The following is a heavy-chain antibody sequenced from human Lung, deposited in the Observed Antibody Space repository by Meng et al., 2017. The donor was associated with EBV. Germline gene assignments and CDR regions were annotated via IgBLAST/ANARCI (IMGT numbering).Heavy chain of an antibody. Sequence: QGKRGQAGAEVKTPGASVKVSCKASGYTFTGYYMHWVRQAPGQGLEWMGWINPNSGGTNYAQKFQGWVTMTRDTSISTAYMELSRLRSDDTAVYYCARDWEGSWAVFDYWGQGTLVTAPQ. CDR3: ARDWEGSWAVFDY. J-gene: IGHJ4*02. V-gene: IGHV1-2*04. D-gene: IGHD6-13*01. CDR1: GYTFTGYY. CDR2: INPNSGGT.